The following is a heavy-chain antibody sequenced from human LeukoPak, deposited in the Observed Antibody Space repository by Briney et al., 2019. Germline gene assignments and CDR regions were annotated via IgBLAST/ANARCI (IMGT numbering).Heavy chain of an antibody. CDR2: INHSGST. CDR3: ATNLPGYSYGYWVA. D-gene: IGHD5-18*01. V-gene: IGHV4-34*01. J-gene: IGHJ5*02. CDR1: GGSFSDYY. Sequence: PSETLSLTCAVYGGSFSDYYWSWIRQPPGKGLEWLGEINHSGSTNYNPSLKSRVTISVDTSKNQFSLKLSSVTAADTAVYYCATNLPGYSYGYWVAWGQGTLVTVSS.